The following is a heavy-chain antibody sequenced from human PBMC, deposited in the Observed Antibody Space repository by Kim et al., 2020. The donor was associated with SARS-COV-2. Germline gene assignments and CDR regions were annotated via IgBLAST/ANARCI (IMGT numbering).Heavy chain of an antibody. D-gene: IGHD3-22*01. CDR3: AREFYDSGDYTYYFDY. V-gene: IGHV3-11*06. Sequence: GGSLRLSCAAPGFTFSNYYMGWIRQAPGKGLEWVSYISSNSLYTRYADSVKGRFTISRDNAKKSLYLQMNSLRAEDTAVFYCAREFYDSGDYTYYFDYWG. J-gene: IGHJ4*01. CDR2: ISSNSLYT. CDR1: GFTFSNYY.